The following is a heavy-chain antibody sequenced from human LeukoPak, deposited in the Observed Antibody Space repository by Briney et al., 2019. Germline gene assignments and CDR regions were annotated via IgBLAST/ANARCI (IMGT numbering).Heavy chain of an antibody. CDR3: AKGGSGSYGIGWFDP. CDR2: ISWNSGSI. J-gene: IGHJ5*02. D-gene: IGHD3-10*01. CDR1: GFTFDDYA. Sequence: PGRSLRLSCAASGFTFDDYAMHWVRQAPGKGLEWVSGISWNSGSIGYADSVKGRFTISRDNAKNSLYLQMNSLRAEDVALYYCAKGGSGSYGIGWFDPWGQGTLVTVSS. V-gene: IGHV3-9*03.